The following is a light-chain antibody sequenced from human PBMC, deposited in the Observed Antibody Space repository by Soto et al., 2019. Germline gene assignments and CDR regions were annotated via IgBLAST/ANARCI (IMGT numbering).Light chain of an antibody. J-gene: IGKJ2*01. Sequence: IQLTQSPSSLSASVGDRVTVTCRASQSINIYLNWYQQKPGKAPTLLIYAASSLQSGVPSRFSGGGSRTDFTLTISSLQPEDFASYYCQQSYRSPYTFGQGTKLEI. CDR1: QSINIY. V-gene: IGKV1-39*01. CDR2: AAS. CDR3: QQSYRSPYT.